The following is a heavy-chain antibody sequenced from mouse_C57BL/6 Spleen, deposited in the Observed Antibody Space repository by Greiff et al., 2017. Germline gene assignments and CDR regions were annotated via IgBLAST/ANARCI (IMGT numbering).Heavy chain of an antibody. CDR1: GYTFTDYY. Sequence: EVQLQQSGPELVKPGASVKISCKASGYTFTDYYMNWVKQSHGKSLEWIGDINPNNGGTSYNQKFKGKATLTVDKSSSTAYMELRSLTSEDSAVYYCARWAGSNSAWFAYWGQGTLVTVSA. CDR2: INPNNGGT. CDR3: ARWAGSNSAWFAY. J-gene: IGHJ3*01. D-gene: IGHD2-5*01. V-gene: IGHV1-26*01.